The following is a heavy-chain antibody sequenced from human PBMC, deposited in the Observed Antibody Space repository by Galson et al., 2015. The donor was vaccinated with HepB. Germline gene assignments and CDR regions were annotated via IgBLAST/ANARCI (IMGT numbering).Heavy chain of an antibody. D-gene: IGHD6-19*01. CDR2: ISYDGRDQ. V-gene: IGHV3-30*03. Sequence: SLRLSCAASGFTFSTFRMHWVRQAPGKGLEWVALISYDGRDQDYADSVTGRFTISRDNSVDTMYLQMSSLRPEDTAVYYCARERTTDFRLKYSSTSEFDSWGQGTRVTVSS. CDR3: ARERTTDFRLKYSSTSEFDS. J-gene: IGHJ5*01. CDR1: GFTFSTFR.